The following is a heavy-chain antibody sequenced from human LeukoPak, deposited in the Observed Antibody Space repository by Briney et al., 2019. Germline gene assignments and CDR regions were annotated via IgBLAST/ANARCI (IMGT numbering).Heavy chain of an antibody. CDR3: ASHYYDSSGYPAH. Sequence: SQTLSLTCTVSGGSISSGGYYWSWIRQHPGKGLEWIGYVYYSGSTYYNPSLKSRVTISVDTSKNQFSLKLSSVTAADTAVYYCASHYYDSSGYPAHWGQGTLVTVSS. V-gene: IGHV4-31*03. CDR1: GGSISSGGYY. D-gene: IGHD3-22*01. CDR2: VYYSGST. J-gene: IGHJ4*02.